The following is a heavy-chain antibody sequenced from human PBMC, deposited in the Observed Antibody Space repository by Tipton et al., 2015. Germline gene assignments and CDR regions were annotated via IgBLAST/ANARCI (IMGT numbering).Heavy chain of an antibody. V-gene: IGHV3-7*01. CDR2: INEHGSEK. CDR1: GFTFSTYW. D-gene: IGHD2-2*01. CDR3: ARHNPAASFDY. Sequence: GSLRLSCAASGFTFSTYWMGWVRQAPGKGLEWVANINEHGSEKTYGDSVKGRFTISRDTAKNSLYLQMNSLRAEDTAVYYCARHNPAASFDYWGQGTLVTVSS. J-gene: IGHJ4*02.